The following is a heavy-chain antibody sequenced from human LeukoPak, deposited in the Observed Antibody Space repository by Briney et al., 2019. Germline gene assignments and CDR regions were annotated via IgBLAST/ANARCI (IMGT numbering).Heavy chain of an antibody. V-gene: IGHV3-21*01. CDR3: ARAFNYYGSGSSYYFDY. CDR1: GFPFSSYW. D-gene: IGHD3-10*01. J-gene: IGHJ4*02. CDR2: ISSSSSYI. Sequence: GGSLRLSCAASGFPFSSYWMSWARQAPGKGLEWVSSISSSSSYIYYADSVKGRFTISRDNSKNTLYLQMNSLRAEDTAVYYCARAFNYYGSGSSYYFDYWGQGTLVTVSS.